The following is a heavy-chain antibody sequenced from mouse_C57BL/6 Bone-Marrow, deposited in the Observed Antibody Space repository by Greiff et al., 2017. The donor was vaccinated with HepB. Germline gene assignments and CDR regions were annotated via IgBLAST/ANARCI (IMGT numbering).Heavy chain of an antibody. D-gene: IGHD1-1*01. V-gene: IGHV14-4*01. CDR3: TTHGSSYWYFDV. J-gene: IGHJ1*03. Sequence: VQLQQSGAELVRPGASVKLSCTASGFNIKDDYMHWVKQSPEQGLEWIGWIDPENGDTEYASKFQGKATISADTSSNTAYLQLSSLTSEDTAVYYCTTHGSSYWYFDVWGTGTTVTVSS. CDR1: GFNIKDDY. CDR2: IDPENGDT.